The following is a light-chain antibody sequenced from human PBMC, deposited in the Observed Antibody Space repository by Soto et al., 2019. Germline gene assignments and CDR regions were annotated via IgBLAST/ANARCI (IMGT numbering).Light chain of an antibody. J-gene: IGKJ1*01. CDR2: RAS. V-gene: IGKV3-15*01. CDR1: QSVDNN. Sequence: EIVMTRSPATLSVSPGERATLSCRASQSVDNNLAWYQQRPGQAPRLLIYRASTRATGIPARFSGSGSGTDFTLTISSLQSEDFAVYYCQQYNNWPRTFGPGTKVEIK. CDR3: QQYNNWPRT.